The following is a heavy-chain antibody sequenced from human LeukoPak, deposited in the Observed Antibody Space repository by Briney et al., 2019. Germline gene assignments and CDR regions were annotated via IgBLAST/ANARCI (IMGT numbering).Heavy chain of an antibody. D-gene: IGHD6-19*01. V-gene: IGHV3-23*01. Sequence: GRSLRLSCSASGLTSSSYTMNWVRQAPRKGLEWVSAISVSGGSTYCAGTVKGRFTITRDNFKITLYMQMNSLRAEDTAVYYCANPPRPNSSGWYSQLGTTDYWGQGTLVTVSS. J-gene: IGHJ4*02. CDR3: ANPPRPNSSGWYSQLGTTDY. CDR2: ISVSGGST. CDR1: GLTSSSYT.